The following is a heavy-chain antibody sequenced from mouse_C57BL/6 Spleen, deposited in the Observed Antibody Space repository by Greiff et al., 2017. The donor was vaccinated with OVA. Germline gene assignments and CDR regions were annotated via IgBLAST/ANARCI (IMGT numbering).Heavy chain of an antibody. V-gene: IGHV1-64*01. D-gene: IGHD1-1*01. J-gene: IGHJ4*01. CDR2: IHPNSGST. CDR3: ARRKITTGAYAMDY. CDR1: GYTFTSYW. Sequence: QVQLQQPGAELVKPGASVKLSCKASGYTFTSYWMHWVKQRPGQGLEWIGMIHPNSGSTNYNEKFKSKATLTVDKSSSTAYMQLSSLTSEDSAVYYYARRKITTGAYAMDYWGQGTSVTVSS.